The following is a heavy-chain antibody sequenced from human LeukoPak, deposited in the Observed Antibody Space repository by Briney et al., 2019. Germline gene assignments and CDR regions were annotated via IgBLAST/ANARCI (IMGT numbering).Heavy chain of an antibody. V-gene: IGHV3-53*01. J-gene: IGHJ6*02. CDR2: IYSGGST. CDR3: ARDLRIAVAGTYYYYGMDV. Sequence: GGSLRLSCAASGFTVSSNYMSWVRQAPGKGLEWVSVIYSGGSTYYADSVKGRFTISRHNSKNTLYLQMNSLRAGDTAVYYCARDLRIAVAGTYYYYGMDVWGQGTTVTVSS. D-gene: IGHD6-19*01. CDR1: GFTVSSNY.